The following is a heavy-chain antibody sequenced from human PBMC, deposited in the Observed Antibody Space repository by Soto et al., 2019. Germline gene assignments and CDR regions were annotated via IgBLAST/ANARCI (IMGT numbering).Heavy chain of an antibody. J-gene: IGHJ4*02. CDR1: GYTFTSYY. CDR3: AIDLSPMDY. CDR2: ISAYNSNP. Sequence: QVQLVQSGDEVKKPGASVKVSCKASGYTFTSYYITWVRQAPGQGLEWMGWISAYNSNPIYAQKLQGRVTMTTDTSTSTAYTELRSLRSADTPEYDCAIDLSPMDYWGQGTMVTVSS. V-gene: IGHV1-18*01.